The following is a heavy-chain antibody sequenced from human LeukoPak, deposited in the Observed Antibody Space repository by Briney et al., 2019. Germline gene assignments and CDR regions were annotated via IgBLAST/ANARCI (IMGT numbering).Heavy chain of an antibody. V-gene: IGHV3-7*01. J-gene: IGHJ4*02. CDR2: IKEDGSEK. CDR1: GFTFSTYW. D-gene: IGHD6-13*01. CDR3: ARVHHSSSWGTDDC. Sequence: GGSLRLSCAAYGFTFSTYWMTWVRQAPGKGLEWVANIKEDGSEKYYVDSVRGRFTISRDNAKYSLYLHMSSLRAEDTAVYYCARVHHSSSWGTDDCWGQGALVTVSS.